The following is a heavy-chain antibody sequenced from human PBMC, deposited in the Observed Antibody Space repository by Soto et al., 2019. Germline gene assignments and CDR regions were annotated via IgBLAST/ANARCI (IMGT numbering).Heavy chain of an antibody. J-gene: IGHJ6*02. V-gene: IGHV4-39*01. Sequence: SETLSLTCTFSGCSISSSSYYWGWIRQPPGKGLEWIGSIYYSGSTYYNPSLKSRVTISVDTSKNQFSLKLSSVTAADTAVYYCAKPSGTTVADTYYYYGMDVWGQGTTVTVSS. D-gene: IGHD4-17*01. CDR1: GCSISSSSYY. CDR3: AKPSGTTVADTYYYYGMDV. CDR2: IYYSGST.